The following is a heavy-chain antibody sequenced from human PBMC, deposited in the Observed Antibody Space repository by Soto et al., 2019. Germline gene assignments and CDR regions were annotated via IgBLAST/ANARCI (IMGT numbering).Heavy chain of an antibody. V-gene: IGHV1-3*01. CDR1: KYTFTNYA. Sequence: ASVKVSCTASKYTFTNYAIHWVRQAPGRRLEWMGWINAGNGHTKYSQKFQARVTITRDTSASTAYMELSSLRSEDTAVYYCARGERYYYDSSGYFGFDYWGQGTLVTSPQ. J-gene: IGHJ4*02. D-gene: IGHD3-22*01. CDR2: INAGNGHT. CDR3: ARGERYYYDSSGYFGFDY.